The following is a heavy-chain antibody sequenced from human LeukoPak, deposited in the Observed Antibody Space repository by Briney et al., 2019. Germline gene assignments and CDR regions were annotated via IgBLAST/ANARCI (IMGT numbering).Heavy chain of an antibody. V-gene: IGHV3-74*01. CDR3: ARGNNLNWFDP. Sequence: GGSLRLSCAAFGFPFSAYWMHWVRQAPGRELVWVSLIKNDGSSTNYADSVKGRFTISRDDARNTLYLQMNSLRAEDTAVYFCARGNNLNWFDPWGQGTLVTVSS. CDR1: GFPFSAYW. CDR2: IKNDGSST. D-gene: IGHD1/OR15-1a*01. J-gene: IGHJ5*02.